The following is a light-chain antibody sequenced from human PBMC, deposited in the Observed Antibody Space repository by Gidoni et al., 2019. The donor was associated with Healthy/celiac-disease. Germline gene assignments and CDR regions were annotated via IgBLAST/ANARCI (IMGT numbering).Light chain of an antibody. CDR1: SSDVGSYNL. V-gene: IGLV2-23*01. J-gene: IGLJ3*02. Sequence: QSALTQPASVSGSPGQSITISCTGTSSDVGSYNLVSWYQQHPGKAPKPILYEGDKRPSGVSNRFSASKSGNTASLTISGLQAEDEADYHCCSYAGGSTWVFGGGTKLTVL. CDR2: EGD. CDR3: CSYAGGSTWV.